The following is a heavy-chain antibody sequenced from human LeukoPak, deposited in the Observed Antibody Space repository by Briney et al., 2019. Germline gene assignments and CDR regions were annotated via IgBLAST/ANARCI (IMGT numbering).Heavy chain of an antibody. CDR1: GYTFTSYG. Sequence: ASVKVSCKASGYTFTSYGISWVRQAPGQGLEWMGWISAYNGNTNYAQKLQGRVTMTTDTSTSTAYMEPRSLRTDDTAVYYCARAAIAVAGTGAFDIWGQGTMVTVSS. CDR2: ISAYNGNT. CDR3: ARAAIAVAGTGAFDI. V-gene: IGHV1-18*01. D-gene: IGHD6-19*01. J-gene: IGHJ3*02.